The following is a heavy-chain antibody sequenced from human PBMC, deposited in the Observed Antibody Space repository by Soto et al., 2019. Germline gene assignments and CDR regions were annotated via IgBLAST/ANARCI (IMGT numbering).Heavy chain of an antibody. CDR2: ISGSGGST. J-gene: IGHJ6*02. D-gene: IGHD3-16*01. V-gene: IGHV3-23*01. CDR3: ARGGDIQAYYYYGMDV. Sequence: WWSLRLSCSASVFTFSSYAMSWLRQAPGKGLEWVSAISGSGGSTYYADSVKGRFTISRDNAKNSLYLQMNSLRAEDTAVYYCARGGDIQAYYYYGMDVWGQGTTVTVSS. CDR1: VFTFSSYA.